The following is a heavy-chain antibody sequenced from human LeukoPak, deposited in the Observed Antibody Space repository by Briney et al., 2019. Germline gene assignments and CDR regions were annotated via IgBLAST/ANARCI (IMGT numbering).Heavy chain of an antibody. Sequence: SETLSLTCTVSGGSISSYYWSWIRQPGGKGLEWIGRIYTSGSTNYNPSLKSRVTMSVDTSKNQFSLKLSSVTAADTAVYYCARHRAEMVTITDDTFDMWGQGTMVTVSS. CDR2: IYTSGST. CDR1: GGSISSYY. D-gene: IGHD5-24*01. V-gene: IGHV4-4*07. J-gene: IGHJ3*02. CDR3: ARHRAEMVTITDDTFDM.